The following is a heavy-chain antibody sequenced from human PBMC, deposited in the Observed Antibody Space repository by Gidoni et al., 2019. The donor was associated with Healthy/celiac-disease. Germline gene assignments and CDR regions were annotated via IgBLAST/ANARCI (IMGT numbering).Heavy chain of an antibody. D-gene: IGHD5-18*01. CDR2: INHSGST. Sequence: QVQLQQWGAGLLKPAETLSLTCAVYGGSFSGYYRCWIRHPPGKGLEWIGGINHSGSTNYNPALKSRVTISVDTSKKLFSLKLSSVTAEDSAVYYCAGYSYGYEYAFDIWGQGTMVTVSS. CDR1: GGSFSGYY. CDR3: AGYSYGYEYAFDI. J-gene: IGHJ3*02. V-gene: IGHV4-34*01.